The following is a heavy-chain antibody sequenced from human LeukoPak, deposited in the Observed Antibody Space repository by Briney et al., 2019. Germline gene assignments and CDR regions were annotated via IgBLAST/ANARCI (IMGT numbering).Heavy chain of an antibody. CDR2: INHSGST. V-gene: IGHV4-34*01. CDR3: ARVFCSGGSCWQY. Sequence: PSETLSLTCAVYGESFSGYYWSWIRQPPGKGLEWIGEINHSGSTNYNPSLKSRVTISVDTSKNQFSLKLSSVTAADTAVYYCARVFCSGGSCWQYWGQGTLVTVSS. D-gene: IGHD2-15*01. CDR1: GESFSGYY. J-gene: IGHJ4*02.